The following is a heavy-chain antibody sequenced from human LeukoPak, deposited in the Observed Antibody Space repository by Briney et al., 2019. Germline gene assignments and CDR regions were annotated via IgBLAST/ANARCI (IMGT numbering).Heavy chain of an antibody. D-gene: IGHD4-23*01. CDR2: ITSSSSYI. CDR1: GFTFSSYS. Sequence: GGSLRLSCAASGFTFSSYSMNWVRQAPGKGLEWVSSITSSSSYIYYADSVKGRFTISRDNAKNSLYPQMNSLRAEDTAVYYCARDGDYGGNPDYWGQGTLVTVSS. V-gene: IGHV3-21*01. CDR3: ARDGDYGGNPDY. J-gene: IGHJ4*02.